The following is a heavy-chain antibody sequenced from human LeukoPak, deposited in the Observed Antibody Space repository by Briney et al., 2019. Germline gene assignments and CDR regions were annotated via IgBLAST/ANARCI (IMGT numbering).Heavy chain of an antibody. D-gene: IGHD6-13*01. Sequence: ASVKVSCKASGYTFTSYDINWVRQATGQGLEWMGWMNPNSGNTGYAQKFQGRVTITRNTSISTAYMELSSLRSEDTAVYYCARLSDIAAAGNSPFDYWGQGTLVTVSS. J-gene: IGHJ4*02. CDR2: MNPNSGNT. V-gene: IGHV1-8*03. CDR1: GYTFTSYD. CDR3: ARLSDIAAAGNSPFDY.